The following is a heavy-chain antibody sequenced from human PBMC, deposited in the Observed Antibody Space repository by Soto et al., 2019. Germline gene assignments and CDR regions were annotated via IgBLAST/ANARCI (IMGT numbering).Heavy chain of an antibody. J-gene: IGHJ5*02. V-gene: IGHV3-30*18. CDR2: ISHDGTNK. D-gene: IGHD3-9*01. Sequence: PGGALRLSCAASGFTFSSYGMHWVRQAPGKGLEWVAFISHDGTNKFYEDSVRGRFTISRDNSRNTLHLQMSSLRVEDTAVYYCAKEDVDYDVLTGYKKGDWLDPWGQGIPVPVSS. CDR3: AKEDVDYDVLTGYKKGDWLDP. CDR1: GFTFSSYG.